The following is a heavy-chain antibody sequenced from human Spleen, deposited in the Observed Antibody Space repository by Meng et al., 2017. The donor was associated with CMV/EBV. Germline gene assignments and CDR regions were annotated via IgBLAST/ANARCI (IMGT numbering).Heavy chain of an antibody. D-gene: IGHD1-26*01. CDR1: GGSFSGCY. Sequence: QEQLPLLGAGLLNLSDTLALIGAVYGGSFSGCYWSWIRQPAGKGLEWIGRIYTSGSTNYNPSLKIRVTMSVDTSKNQFSLKLSSVTAADTAVYYCASGSPGAHDYWGQGTLVTVSS. V-gene: IGHV4-59*10. CDR2: IYTSGST. CDR3: ASGSPGAHDY. J-gene: IGHJ4*02.